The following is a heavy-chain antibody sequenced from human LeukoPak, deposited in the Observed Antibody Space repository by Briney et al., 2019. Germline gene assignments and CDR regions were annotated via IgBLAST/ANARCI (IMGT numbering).Heavy chain of an antibody. V-gene: IGHV6-1*01. CDR1: GDSVSSNSAA. D-gene: IGHD3-10*01. CDR2: TYYRSKWYN. J-gene: IGHJ4*02. CDR3: ARVASGYYYGSGNYFDY. Sequence: SQTLSLTYAISGDSVSSNSAAWNWIRQSPSRGLEWLGRTYYRSKWYNDYAVSVKSRITINPDTSKNQFSLQLNSVTPEDTAVYYCARVASGYYYGSGNYFDYWGQGTLVTVSS.